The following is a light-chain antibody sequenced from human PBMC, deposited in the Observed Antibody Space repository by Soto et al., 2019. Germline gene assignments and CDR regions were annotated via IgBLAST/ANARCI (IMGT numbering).Light chain of an antibody. V-gene: IGKV3-20*01. CDR1: QSISSSF. CDR3: QQCGSSPET. J-gene: IGKJ1*01. Sequence: DIVLTQSPGTLSLSPGQRATLSCRASQSISSSFLAWYQQKPGQAPRLLLYGASSRATGIPDRFSGSGSGTDFTLTISRLEPEDFAVYYCQQCGSSPETFGQGTKVEMK. CDR2: GAS.